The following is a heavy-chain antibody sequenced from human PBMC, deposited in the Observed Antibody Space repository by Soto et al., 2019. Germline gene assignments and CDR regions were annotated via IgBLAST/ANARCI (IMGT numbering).Heavy chain of an antibody. CDR1: GGSISSYY. D-gene: IGHD2-21*01. CDR3: AGIGEDDYYGMDV. Sequence: PSETLSLTCSVSGGSISSYYCNWIRQPAGKGLEWIGRIYAGGRTKYNPSLKSRVTKLEDTYKNEFSLKQNSMTAADTAVYYCAGIGEDDYYGMDVWGQGTTVT. J-gene: IGHJ6*02. V-gene: IGHV4-4*07. CDR2: IYAGGRT.